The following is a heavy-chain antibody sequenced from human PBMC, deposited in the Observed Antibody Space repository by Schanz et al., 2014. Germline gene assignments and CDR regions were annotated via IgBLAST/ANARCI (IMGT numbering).Heavy chain of an antibody. CDR2: ITTSTSYT. CDR3: ARDHRNPGGNMDV. V-gene: IGHV3-11*06. Sequence: QVQLVESGGGLVKPGGSLRLSCAASGFTFSDNFMSWIRQAPGKGLEWISYITTSTSYTNYADSVKGRFTISRDNAKKSLFLQMNSLRAEDTAVYYCARDHRNPGGNMDVWGQGTTVTVSS. J-gene: IGHJ6*02. CDR1: GFTFSDNF.